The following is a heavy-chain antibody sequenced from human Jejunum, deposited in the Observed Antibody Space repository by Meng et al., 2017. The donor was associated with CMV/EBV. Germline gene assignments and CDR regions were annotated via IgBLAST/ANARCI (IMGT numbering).Heavy chain of an antibody. CDR3: ARDTSGSGNWYFAL. V-gene: IGHV4-59*01. CDR2: VYYSGST. D-gene: IGHD3-10*01. CDR1: GGSISSSS. J-gene: IGHJ2*01. Sequence: VSGGSISSSSWSWVRQPPGQGLEWIGYVYYSGSTNYNPSLKSRVTISVDTSKNQFSLRLRSVTAADTAVYYCARDTSGSGNWYFALWGRGTLVTVSS.